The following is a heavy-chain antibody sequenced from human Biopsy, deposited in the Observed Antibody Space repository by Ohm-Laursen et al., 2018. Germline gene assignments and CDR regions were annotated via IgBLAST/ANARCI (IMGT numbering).Heavy chain of an antibody. J-gene: IGHJ5*02. CDR1: GYTFTDYY. V-gene: IGHV1-2*02. D-gene: IGHD1-26*01. CDR2: IDTINGAA. CDR3: ARGEGSSWFDP. Sequence: SVKVSCQASGYTFTDYYVHWVRQAPGHGLERMGWIDTINGAARYAQKFQGRVTMTRDPSISTAYMELNSLTSDDTAVYFCARGEGSSWFDPWGHGTLITVSS.